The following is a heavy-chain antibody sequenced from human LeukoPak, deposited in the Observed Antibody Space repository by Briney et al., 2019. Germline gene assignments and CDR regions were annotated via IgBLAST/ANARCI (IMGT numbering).Heavy chain of an antibody. J-gene: IGHJ4*02. CDR2: VSGDGQRT. CDR3: AKEQDNLLLLSHFDS. V-gene: IGHV3-23*01. D-gene: IGHD1-14*01. Sequence: DPGGSLRLSCSASGFTFNNYAMNGVRRTPGKGLQWVSAVSGDGQRTFYADSVKGRFTIFRDNSMNTLSLQMNSLRVEDTAVYYCAKEQDNLLLLSHFDSWGQGILVTVSA. CDR1: GFTFNNYA.